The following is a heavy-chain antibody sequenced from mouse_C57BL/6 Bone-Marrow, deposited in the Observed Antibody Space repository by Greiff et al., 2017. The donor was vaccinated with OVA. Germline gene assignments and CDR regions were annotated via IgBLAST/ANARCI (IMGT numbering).Heavy chain of an antibody. CDR3: ERWGSIDTVVDDY. Sequence: VQLQQSDAELVKPGASVKISCKVSGYTFTDHTIHWMKQRPEQGLEWIGYIYPRDGSTKYNEKFKGKATLTADKSSSTAYMQLNSLTSEDSADYFGERWGSIDTVVDDYWGQGTTLTVSS. CDR1: GYTFTDHT. D-gene: IGHD1-1*01. CDR2: IYPRDGST. V-gene: IGHV1-78*01. J-gene: IGHJ2*01.